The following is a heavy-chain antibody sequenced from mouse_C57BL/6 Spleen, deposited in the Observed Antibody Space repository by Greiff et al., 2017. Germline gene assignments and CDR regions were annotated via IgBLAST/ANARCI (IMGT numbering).Heavy chain of an antibody. CDR3: ARHGSNYDAMDY. Sequence: EVQLVESGGDLVKPGGSLKLSCAASGFTFSSYGMSWVRQTPDKRLEWVATISRGGSYTYYPDSVKGRFTISRDNAKNTLYLQMSSLKSEDTAMYYCARHGSNYDAMDYWGQGTSVTVSS. CDR1: GFTFSSYG. J-gene: IGHJ4*01. CDR2: ISRGGSYT. D-gene: IGHD2-5*01. V-gene: IGHV5-6*01.